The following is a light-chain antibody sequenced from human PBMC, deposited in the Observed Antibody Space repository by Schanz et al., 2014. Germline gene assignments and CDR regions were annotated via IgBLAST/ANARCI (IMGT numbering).Light chain of an antibody. CDR2: DVS. V-gene: IGLV2-14*03. CDR3: NSYASSGGVV. J-gene: IGLJ2*01. Sequence: SALTQPASVSGSPGQSITISCTGTSSDVGGYNYVSWYQHHPGKVPKLMIYDVSNRPSGVSNRFSGSKSGNTASLTISGLQAEDEADYYCNSYASSGGVVFGGGTKLTVL. CDR1: SSDVGGYNY.